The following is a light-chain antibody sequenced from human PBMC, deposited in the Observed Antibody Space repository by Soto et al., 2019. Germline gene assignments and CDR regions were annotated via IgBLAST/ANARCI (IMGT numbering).Light chain of an antibody. CDR3: SSYAGSNNPVV. CDR2: EVS. J-gene: IGLJ2*01. CDR1: SSDVGGYNY. Sequence: QSALTQPPSASGSPGQSVTISCTGTSSDVGGYNYVSWYQQHPGKAPKLMIYEVSKRPSGVTDRFSGSKSGNTASLTVSGLQAVEEADYYCSSYAGSNNPVVFGGGTQLTVL. V-gene: IGLV2-8*01.